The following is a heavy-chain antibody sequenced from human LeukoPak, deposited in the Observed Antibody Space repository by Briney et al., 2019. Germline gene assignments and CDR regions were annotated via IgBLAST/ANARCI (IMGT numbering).Heavy chain of an antibody. D-gene: IGHD5-12*01. CDR2: IYYSGST. V-gene: IGHV4-31*03. J-gene: IGHJ4*02. Sequence: SETLSLTCTVSGGSISSGGYYWSWIRQHPGKGLEWIGYIYYSGSTYYNSSLKSRVTISVDTSKNQFSLKLSSVTAADTAVYYCARTRGYSGYEDFDYWGQGTLVTVSS. CDR3: ARTRGYSGYEDFDY. CDR1: GGSISSGGYY.